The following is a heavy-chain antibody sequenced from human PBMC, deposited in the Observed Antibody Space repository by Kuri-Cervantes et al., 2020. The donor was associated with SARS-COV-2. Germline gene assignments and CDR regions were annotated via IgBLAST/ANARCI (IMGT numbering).Heavy chain of an antibody. V-gene: IGHV3-52*01. Sequence: GESLKISCAASGFTFSRYWMHWVCQAPEKGLEWVADIKCDGSEKYYVDSVKGRLTISRDNAKNSLYVQVNSLRAEDTAVYYCAQDLGRPNWFDPWGQGTLVTVSS. CDR1: GFTFSRYW. CDR2: IKCDGSEK. J-gene: IGHJ5*02. CDR3: AQDLGRPNWFDP.